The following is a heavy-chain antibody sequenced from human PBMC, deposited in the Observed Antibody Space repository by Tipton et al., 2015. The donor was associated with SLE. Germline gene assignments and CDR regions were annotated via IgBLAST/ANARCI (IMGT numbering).Heavy chain of an antibody. CDR2: IYHSGST. V-gene: IGHV4-38-2*01. CDR1: GYSISSGYY. Sequence: TLSLTCAVSGYSISSGYYWGWIRQPPGKGLEWIGSIYHSGSTYYNPSLKRRVTISVDTSKNQFSLKLSSVTAADTAVYYCARDFYHSGWYDYWGQGTLVTVSS. J-gene: IGHJ4*02. CDR3: ARDFYHSGWYDY. D-gene: IGHD6-19*01.